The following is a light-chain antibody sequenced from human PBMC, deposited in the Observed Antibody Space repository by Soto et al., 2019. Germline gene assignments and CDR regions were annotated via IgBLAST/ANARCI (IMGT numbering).Light chain of an antibody. V-gene: IGKV3-15*01. CDR2: ATS. Sequence: EIVMTQSPATLSVSPGERATLSCRASQSVGNNFAWYQQKPGQAPRLLIFATSTRATGVPGRFSGSGSGTEFTLTISSLQSEDFAVYYCQQYSAWPLTFGGGTKVEIE. CDR3: QQYSAWPLT. CDR1: QSVGNN. J-gene: IGKJ4*01.